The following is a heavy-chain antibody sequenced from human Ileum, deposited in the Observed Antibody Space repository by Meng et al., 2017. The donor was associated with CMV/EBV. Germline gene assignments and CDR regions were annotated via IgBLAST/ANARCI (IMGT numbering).Heavy chain of an antibody. J-gene: IGHJ4*02. D-gene: IGHD3-10*01. CDR2: IHYSGGT. CDR3: ARAGARGVPVDL. CDR1: GDSIKNYY. V-gene: IGHV4-4*07. Sequence: QGQLQESGPRLVKPSETLSPTCTVSGDSIKNYYWTWLRQPAGKGLEWLGRIHYSGGTDDNPSLKSRVTLSIDTSKNQLSLKIYSVTAADTAVYYCARAGARGVPVDLWGQGTLVTVSS.